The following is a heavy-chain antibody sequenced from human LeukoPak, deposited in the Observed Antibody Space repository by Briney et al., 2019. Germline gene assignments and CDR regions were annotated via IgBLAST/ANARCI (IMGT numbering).Heavy chain of an antibody. CDR1: GGSISSYY. CDR3: AGGGDSGGYYYPMFDY. J-gene: IGHJ4*02. CDR2: IYYSGST. V-gene: IGHV4-59*01. D-gene: IGHD3-22*01. Sequence: SETLSLTCTVSGGSISSYYWSWIWQPPGKGLEWIGYIYYSGSTNYNPSLKSRVTISVDTSKNQFSLKLNSVTAVDTAVYYCAGGGDSGGYYYPMFDYWGQGTLVTVSS.